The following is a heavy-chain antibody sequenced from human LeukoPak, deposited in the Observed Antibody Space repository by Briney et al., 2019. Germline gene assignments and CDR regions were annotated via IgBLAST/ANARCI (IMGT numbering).Heavy chain of an antibody. CDR2: MTPNSGNT. J-gene: IGHJ4*02. V-gene: IGHV1-8*01. CDR1: GYTFTSYD. CDR3: ARRHGRCSDGSCYYPDY. Sequence: ASVKVSCKASGYTFTSYDINWVRQATGQGLEWMGWMTPNSGNTGYGQKFQGRVTMTRNSSITTAYMELSSLRSEDTAVYYCARRHGRCSDGSCYYPDYWGQGTLVTVSS. D-gene: IGHD2-15*01.